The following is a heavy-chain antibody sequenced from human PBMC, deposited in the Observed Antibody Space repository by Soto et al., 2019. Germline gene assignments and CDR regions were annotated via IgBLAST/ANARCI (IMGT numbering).Heavy chain of an antibody. Sequence: PGGSLRLSCAASGFTFSSYWMSWVRQAPGKGLEWVANIKQDGSERYYVDSVKGRFTISRDNAKNSLYLQMNSLRAEDTAVYYCARDKRITMIVVVTWAFDIWGQGTMVTVSS. CDR3: ARDKRITMIVVVTWAFDI. CDR1: GFTFSSYW. J-gene: IGHJ3*02. CDR2: IKQDGSER. V-gene: IGHV3-7*05. D-gene: IGHD3-22*01.